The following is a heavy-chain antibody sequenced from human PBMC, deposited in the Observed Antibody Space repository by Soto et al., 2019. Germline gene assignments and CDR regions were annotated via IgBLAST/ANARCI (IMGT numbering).Heavy chain of an antibody. Sequence: PSETLSLTCTVSGASIRSYYWSWIRHPPGKGLEWIGYIHYSGSTNYNPSLKSRVTISVDTSKNQFSLKLSSVTAADTAVYYCARSSGYKHPFDYWGQGTLVTVSS. J-gene: IGHJ4*02. V-gene: IGHV4-59*01. CDR1: GASIRSYY. D-gene: IGHD3-22*01. CDR2: IHYSGST. CDR3: ARSSGYKHPFDY.